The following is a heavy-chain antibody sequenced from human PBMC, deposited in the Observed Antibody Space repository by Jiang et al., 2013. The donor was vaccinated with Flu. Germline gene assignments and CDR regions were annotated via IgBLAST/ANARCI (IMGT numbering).Heavy chain of an antibody. CDR3: ANDVDGDYGTWFDF. CDR1: GFNFRTYA. D-gene: IGHD4-17*01. Sequence: ASGFNFRTYAMSWVRQAPGKGLDGSQLLVVPVDNRYYADSVRGRFTIARDNFRNSLHLYMDSLRAEDTAFYYCANDVDGDYGTWFDFWGPGTLVTVSS. CDR2: LVVPVDNR. J-gene: IGHJ4*02. V-gene: IGHV3-23*01.